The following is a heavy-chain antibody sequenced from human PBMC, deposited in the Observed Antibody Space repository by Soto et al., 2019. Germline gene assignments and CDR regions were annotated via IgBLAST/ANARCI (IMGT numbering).Heavy chain of an antibody. CDR3: ARKSGRDCHSGGGCFSLDV. Sequence: QVQLVQSGAEVKKPGSSLKVSCKVFGETLNSNPIGWVRQAPGQGLEWVGGIVPLSDRTNYAQESQGRVTVTADGSTSTVYMELSNLKSDDTAVYYCARKSGRDCHSGGGCFSLDVWGQGSLITVSS. CDR2: IVPLSDRT. CDR1: GETLNSNP. D-gene: IGHD2-15*01. J-gene: IGHJ4*02. V-gene: IGHV1-69*01.